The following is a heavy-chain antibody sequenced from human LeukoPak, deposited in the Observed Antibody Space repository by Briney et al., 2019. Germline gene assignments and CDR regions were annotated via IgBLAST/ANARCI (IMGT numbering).Heavy chain of an antibody. Sequence: SVKVSCKASGGTFSSYAISWVRQAPGQGLEWMGGIIPIFGTANYAQKFQGRVMITADESTSTAYMELSSLRSEDTAVYYCARDRVVGATSDAFDIWGQGTMVTVSS. CDR2: IIPIFGTA. CDR3: ARDRVVGATSDAFDI. J-gene: IGHJ3*02. D-gene: IGHD1-26*01. V-gene: IGHV1-69*13. CDR1: GGTFSSYA.